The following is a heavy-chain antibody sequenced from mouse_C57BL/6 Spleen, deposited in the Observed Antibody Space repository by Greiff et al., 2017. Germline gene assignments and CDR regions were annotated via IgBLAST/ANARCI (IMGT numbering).Heavy chain of an antibody. CDR1: GFTFSSYA. J-gene: IGHJ2*01. CDR3: ARDRGYVGYDY. Sequence: EVMLVESGGGLVKPGGSLKLSCAASGFTFSSYAMSWVRQTPEKRLEWVATISDGGSYTYYPDNVKGRFTISRDNAKNNLYLQMSHLKSEDTAMYYCARDRGYVGYDYWGQGTTLTVSS. CDR2: ISDGGSYT. D-gene: IGHD2-3*01. V-gene: IGHV5-4*01.